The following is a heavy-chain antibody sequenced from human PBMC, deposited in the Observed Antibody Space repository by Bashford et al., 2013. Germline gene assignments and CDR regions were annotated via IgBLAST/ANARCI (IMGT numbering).Heavy chain of an antibody. CDR3: ARHIVITYSAFDY. CDR1: GGSISGHY. CDR2: MFSGGGT. J-gene: IGHJ4*02. Sequence: SETLSLTCTVSGGSISGHYWSWIRQPAGKGLEWIGRMFSGGGTNYNPSLQSRVTISSHTSKNQISLNLRSVTAADTAVYFCARHIVITYSAFDYWGQGTLVTVSS. V-gene: IGHV4-4*07. D-gene: IGHD3-16*01.